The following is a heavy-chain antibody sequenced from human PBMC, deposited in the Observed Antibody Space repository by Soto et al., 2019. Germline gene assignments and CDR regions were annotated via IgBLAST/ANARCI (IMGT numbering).Heavy chain of an antibody. V-gene: IGHV3-23*01. CDR3: ATFTFGRPFDT. D-gene: IGHD3-16*01. CDR2: ISGSGFST. Sequence: LRLSCAASGFTFNTYAMSWVRQAAGQGLEWVSAISGSGFSTYYADSVKGRFSISSDSSKKTLFLQMKSLRADDTAVYFCATFTFGRPFDTWGQGTMVTVSS. J-gene: IGHJ3*02. CDR1: GFTFNTYA.